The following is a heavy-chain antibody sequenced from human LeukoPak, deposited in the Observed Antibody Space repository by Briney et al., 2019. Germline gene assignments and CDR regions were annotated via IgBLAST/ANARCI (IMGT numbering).Heavy chain of an antibody. Sequence: PGGSLRLSCAAAGFTFSTYWMHWVRQVPGKGLVWISRINSDGRTTGYADSVKGRFTISRDNAKNTLYLQMNSLRVEDTAVYYCGSPRTFSGRNVLDMWGQGTMVTVSS. CDR3: GSPRTFSGRNVLDM. CDR2: INSDGRTT. V-gene: IGHV3-74*01. D-gene: IGHD3-10*02. J-gene: IGHJ3*02. CDR1: GFTFSTYW.